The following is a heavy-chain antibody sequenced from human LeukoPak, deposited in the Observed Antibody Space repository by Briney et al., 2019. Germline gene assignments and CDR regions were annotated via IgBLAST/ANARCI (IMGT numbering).Heavy chain of an antibody. V-gene: IGHV1-8*01. J-gene: IGHJ3*02. D-gene: IGHD1-26*01. CDR2: MNPNSGNT. Sequence: APVKVSCKASGYTFTSYDINWVRQAPGQGLEWMGWMNPNSGNTGYAQKFQGRVTLTRNTSISTAYMELRSLRSADTAVYYCARDRIVGRTDDFDIWGQGTMVTVSS. CDR1: GYTFTSYD. CDR3: ARDRIVGRTDDFDI.